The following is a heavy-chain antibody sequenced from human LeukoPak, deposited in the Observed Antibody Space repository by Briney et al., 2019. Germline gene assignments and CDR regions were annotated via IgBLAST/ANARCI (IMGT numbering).Heavy chain of an antibody. CDR1: GYTFTSYG. J-gene: IGHJ5*02. CDR2: ISAYNGNT. Sequence: ASVKVSCKASGYTFTSYGISWVRQAPGQGLEWMGWISAYNGNTNYAQKLQGRVTMNTDTSTSTAYMELRSLRSDDTAVYYCAREPHPDCSSTSCYSWFDPWGQGTLVTVSS. D-gene: IGHD2-2*01. V-gene: IGHV1-18*01. CDR3: AREPHPDCSSTSCYSWFDP.